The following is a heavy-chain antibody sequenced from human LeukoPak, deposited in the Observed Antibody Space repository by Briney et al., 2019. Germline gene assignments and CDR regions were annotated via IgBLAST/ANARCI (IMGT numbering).Heavy chain of an antibody. V-gene: IGHV3-23*02. CDR3: AKLVVVTAIYFDY. CDR1: GFTFSSHA. Sequence: GGSLRLSCTPSGFTFSSHAMSWVRQAPGKGLEWVSGISGNGAGTYYGDSVKGRFTISRDNSKNTLYLQMNSLRAEDTAVYYCAKLVVVTAIYFDYWGQGTLVTVSS. CDR2: ISGNGAGT. J-gene: IGHJ4*02. D-gene: IGHD2-21*02.